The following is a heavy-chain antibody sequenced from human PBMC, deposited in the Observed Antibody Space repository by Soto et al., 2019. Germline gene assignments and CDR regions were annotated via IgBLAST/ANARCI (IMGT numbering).Heavy chain of an antibody. Sequence: QVQLVESGGGVVQTGRSLRLSCAASGFTISNYIMHWVRQAPGKGLEWVAMILHDGNNKYYADSVKGRFTISRDNSKNTRYLQMNSLRTEDTAMYYCARDDEDGSYCDLGYWGQGTLVTVSS. CDR1: GFTISNYI. J-gene: IGHJ4*02. D-gene: IGHD3-10*01. CDR2: ILHDGNNK. CDR3: ARDDEDGSYCDLGY. V-gene: IGHV3-30-3*01.